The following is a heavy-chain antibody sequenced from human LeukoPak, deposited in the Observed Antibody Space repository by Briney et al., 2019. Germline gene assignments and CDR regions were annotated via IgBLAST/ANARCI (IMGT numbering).Heavy chain of an antibody. D-gene: IGHD2-21*01. V-gene: IGHV3-48*01. CDR3: ARDRDWAFDY. CDR2: ISPSRGSI. CDR1: GFTFSDYT. J-gene: IGHJ4*02. Sequence: GGSLRLSCAAFGFTFSDYTLNWVRQAPGKGLEWLSYISPSRGSIAYADSVKGRFTISSDSAKNSVYLQINNLRAEDTAVYYCARDRDWAFDYWGQGILVTVSS.